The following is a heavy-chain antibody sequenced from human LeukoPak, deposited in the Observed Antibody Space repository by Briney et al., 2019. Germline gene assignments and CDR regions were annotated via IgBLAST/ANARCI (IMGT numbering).Heavy chain of an antibody. CDR2: IYYSGST. Sequence: SQTLSLTCTVSGGSISSGGYYWSWIRQHPGKGLEWIGYIYYSGSTYYNPSLKSRVTISVDTSKNQFSLKLSSVTAADTAVYYCARDLRYDSHPGWFDPWGQGTLVTVSS. CDR1: GGSISSGGYY. V-gene: IGHV4-31*03. CDR3: ARDLRYDSHPGWFDP. D-gene: IGHD3-22*01. J-gene: IGHJ5*02.